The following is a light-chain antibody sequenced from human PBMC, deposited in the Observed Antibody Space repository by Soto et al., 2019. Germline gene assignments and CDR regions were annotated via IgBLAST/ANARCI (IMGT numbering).Light chain of an antibody. Sequence: QSVLTEPASVSGSPGQSITISCTGTSSDVGGYNYVSWSQQHPGKAPKLLISEVSNRPSVVSNRFSGSKSGNTASLTISGLQADDEADYYCSSYTASSTLLFGTGTKVTVL. CDR1: SSDVGGYNY. CDR2: EVS. V-gene: IGLV2-14*03. J-gene: IGLJ1*01. CDR3: SSYTASSTLL.